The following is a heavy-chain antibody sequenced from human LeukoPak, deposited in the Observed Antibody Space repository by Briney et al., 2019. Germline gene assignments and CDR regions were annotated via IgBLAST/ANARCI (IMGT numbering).Heavy chain of an antibody. Sequence: GESLKISCKGSGYSFTSYWIGWVRQMPGKGLEWMGIIYPGDSDTRYSPSFQGQVTISADKSISTAYLHWSSLKASDTAIYYCARFALTSSLDYWGQGTLVTVSS. CDR1: GYSFTSYW. D-gene: IGHD6-13*01. CDR3: ARFALTSSLDY. J-gene: IGHJ4*02. CDR2: IYPGDSDT. V-gene: IGHV5-51*01.